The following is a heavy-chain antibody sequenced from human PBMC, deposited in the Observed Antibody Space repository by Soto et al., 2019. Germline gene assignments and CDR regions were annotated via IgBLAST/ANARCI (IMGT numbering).Heavy chain of an antibody. D-gene: IGHD3-3*01. V-gene: IGHV4-34*01. CDR3: AARITVFGLLIPPFDP. CDR1: GGSVNGYY. Sequence: TSETLSLTCAVYGGSVNGYYWNWIRQPPGKGLEWIGEINHTGGTHYNPSLKSRVTMSVDTSKNQFSLRLSSVTAADTAIYYCAARITVFGLLIPPFDPWGQGTQVTVSS. CDR2: INHTGGT. J-gene: IGHJ5*02.